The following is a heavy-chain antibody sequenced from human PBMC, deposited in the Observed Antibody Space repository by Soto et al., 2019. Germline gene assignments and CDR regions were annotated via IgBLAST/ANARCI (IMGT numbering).Heavy chain of an antibody. J-gene: IGHJ4*02. D-gene: IGHD2-8*01. CDR2: IYHSGST. CDR3: ARDLKNGDYFDY. V-gene: IGHV4-4*02. Sequence: SETLSLTCAVSSGSISSSNWWSWVRQPPGKELEWIGEIYHSGSTNYNPSLKSRVTISVDKSKNQFSLKLSSVTAADTAVYYCARDLKNGDYFDYWGQGTLVTVSS. CDR1: SGSISSSNW.